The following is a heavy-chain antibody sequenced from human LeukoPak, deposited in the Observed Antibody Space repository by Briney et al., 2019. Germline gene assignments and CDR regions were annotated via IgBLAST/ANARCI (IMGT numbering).Heavy chain of an antibody. CDR2: INSDGSST. CDR1: GFTLSSYW. V-gene: IGHV3-74*01. J-gene: IGHJ3*02. CDR3: ARENMIVVVYDAFDI. Sequence: GRSLRPSCAPSGFTLSSYWMHWVRQAPGKGLVWVSRINSDGSSTSYADSVKGRFTISRDNAKNTLYLQMNSLRAEDTAVYYCARENMIVVVYDAFDIWGQGTMVTVSS. D-gene: IGHD3-22*01.